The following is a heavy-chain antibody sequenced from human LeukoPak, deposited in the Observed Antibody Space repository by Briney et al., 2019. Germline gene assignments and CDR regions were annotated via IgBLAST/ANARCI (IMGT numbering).Heavy chain of an antibody. V-gene: IGHV4-34*01. CDR2: INHSVFT. CDR1: GGSFSGYY. Sequence: SETLSLTCAVYGGSFSGYYWSWIRQPPGRGLEWIGEINHSVFTNYNPSLKSRVTISVDTSKSQFSLKLSSVTAADTAVYYCASRRYSSSWRKFDYWGQGTLVTVSS. D-gene: IGHD6-13*01. J-gene: IGHJ4*02. CDR3: ASRRYSSSWRKFDY.